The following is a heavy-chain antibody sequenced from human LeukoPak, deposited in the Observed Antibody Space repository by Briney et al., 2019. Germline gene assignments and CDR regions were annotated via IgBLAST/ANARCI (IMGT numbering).Heavy chain of an antibody. CDR1: GFTFSNYA. CDR2: ISSSSSYI. D-gene: IGHD3-22*01. CDR3: AGYDSSGYSIAY. V-gene: IGHV3-21*01. Sequence: GGSLRLSCAASGFTFSNYAMSWVRQAPGKGLEWVSSISSSSSYIYYADSVKGRFTISRDNAKNSLYLQMNSLRAEDTAVYYCAGYDSSGYSIAYWGQGTLVTVSS. J-gene: IGHJ4*02.